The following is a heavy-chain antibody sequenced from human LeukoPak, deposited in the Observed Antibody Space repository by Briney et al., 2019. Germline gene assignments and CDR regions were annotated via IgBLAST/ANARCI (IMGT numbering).Heavy chain of an antibody. V-gene: IGHV3-21*01. CDR1: GFTFSSYS. CDR2: ISSSSRYI. CDR3: ARGLVVAATHFDY. Sequence: PGGSLRLSCAASGFTFSSYSLKWVRRAPGKGREWVSSISSSSRYIYYADSVKGRFTISRDNAKNSLYLQMNSLRAEDTAVYYCARGLVVAATHFDYWGQGTLVTVSS. D-gene: IGHD2-15*01. J-gene: IGHJ4*02.